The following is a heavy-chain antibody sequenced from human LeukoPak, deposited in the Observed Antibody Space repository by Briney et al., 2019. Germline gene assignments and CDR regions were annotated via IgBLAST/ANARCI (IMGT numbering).Heavy chain of an antibody. V-gene: IGHV3-74*01. CDR1: GFTLSNDW. D-gene: IGHD4-17*01. CDR3: ARVNGDLRYFDL. CDR2: INNDGRTK. Sequence: VGSLRVSCAASGFTLSNDWMHWVRQAPGKGLEWVSRINNDGRTKNFADSVKGRFTISRDNAKNTLYLQMNSLRAEDTAVYYCARVNGDLRYFDLWGRGTLVTVSS. J-gene: IGHJ2*01.